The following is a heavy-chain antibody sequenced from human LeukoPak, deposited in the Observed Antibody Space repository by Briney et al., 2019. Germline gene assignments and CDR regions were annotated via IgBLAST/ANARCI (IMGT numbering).Heavy chain of an antibody. D-gene: IGHD2-15*01. CDR2: IRSKAYGGTT. CDR3: TRVKWCSGGSCYFVGYYYGMDV. V-gene: IGHV3-49*03. J-gene: IGHJ6*02. CDR1: GFTFGDYT. Sequence: GGSLRLSCTASGFTFGDYTMSWFRQAPGKGRGWVGFIRSKAYGGTTEYAASVKGRFTISRDDSKSIAYLQMNSLKTEDTAVYYCTRVKWCSGGSCYFVGYYYGMDVWGQGTTVTVSS.